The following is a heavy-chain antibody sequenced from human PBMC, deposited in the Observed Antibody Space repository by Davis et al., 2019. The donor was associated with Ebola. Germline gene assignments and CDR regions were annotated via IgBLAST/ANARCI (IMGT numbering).Heavy chain of an antibody. CDR2: ISYDGSNK. Sequence: GGSLRLSCAASGFTFSSYGMHWVRQAPGKGLKWVAVISYDGSNKYYADSVKGRFTISRDNSKNTLYLQMNSLRAEDTAVYYCAKDDYGDYGYYYYGMDVWGQGTTVTVSS. CDR3: AKDDYGDYGYYYYGMDV. V-gene: IGHV3-30*18. D-gene: IGHD4-17*01. J-gene: IGHJ6*02. CDR1: GFTFSSYG.